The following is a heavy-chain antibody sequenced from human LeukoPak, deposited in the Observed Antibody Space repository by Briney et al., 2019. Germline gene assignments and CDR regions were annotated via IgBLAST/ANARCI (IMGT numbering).Heavy chain of an antibody. CDR2: ISSSSSYI. Sequence: PGGSLRLSCAASGFTFSSYSMNWVRQAPGKGLEWVSSISSSSSYIYYADSVKGRLTISRDNAKNSLYLQMNSLRAEDTAVYYCARGIVAVGNIDCWGQGTLVTVSS. CDR1: GFTFSSYS. V-gene: IGHV3-21*01. CDR3: ARGIVAVGNIDC. D-gene: IGHD6-13*01. J-gene: IGHJ4*02.